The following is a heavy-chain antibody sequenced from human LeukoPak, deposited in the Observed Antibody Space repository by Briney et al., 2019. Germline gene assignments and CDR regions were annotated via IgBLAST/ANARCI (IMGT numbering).Heavy chain of an antibody. V-gene: IGHV4-59*01. D-gene: IGHD3-9*01. J-gene: IGHJ4*02. CDR3: ARVNPIRHYDILTGPHSTKSFDY. CDR1: GGSISSYY. CDR2: IYYSGST. Sequence: SETLSLTCTVSGGSISSYYWSWIRQPPGKGLEWIGYIYYSGSTNYNPSLKSRVTISVDTSKNQFSLKLSSVTAADTAVYYCARVNPIRHYDILTGPHSTKSFDYWSQGTLVTVSS.